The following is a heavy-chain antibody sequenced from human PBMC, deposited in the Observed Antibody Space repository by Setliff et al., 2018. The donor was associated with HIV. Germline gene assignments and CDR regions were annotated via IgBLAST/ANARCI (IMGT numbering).Heavy chain of an antibody. D-gene: IGHD3-3*01. CDR2: INHDRTT. Sequence: SETLSLTCTVSGGSVSNYYWTWIRQSAGKGLEWIGHINHDRTTNYNPSLKSRVTITVDTSKNQFTLTLNSVTAADTAVYYCARGSRQLTIFGVVFKTNYYFMDVWGKGTAVTVSS. V-gene: IGHV4-4*07. J-gene: IGHJ6*03. CDR1: GGSVSNYY. CDR3: ARGSRQLTIFGVVFKTNYYFMDV.